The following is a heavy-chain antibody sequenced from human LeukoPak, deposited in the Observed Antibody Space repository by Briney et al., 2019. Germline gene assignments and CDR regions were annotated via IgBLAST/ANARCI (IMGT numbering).Heavy chain of an antibody. CDR3: ATLSGAAAGRGY. J-gene: IGHJ4*02. V-gene: IGHV1-2*02. Sequence: GASVKVSCEASGYTFTGYYMHWVRQAPGQGLEWMGWINPNSGGTNYAQKFQGRVTMTRDTSISTAYMELSRLRSDDTAVYYCATLSGAAAGRGYWGQGTLVTVSS. CDR2: INPNSGGT. D-gene: IGHD6-13*01. CDR1: GYTFTGYY.